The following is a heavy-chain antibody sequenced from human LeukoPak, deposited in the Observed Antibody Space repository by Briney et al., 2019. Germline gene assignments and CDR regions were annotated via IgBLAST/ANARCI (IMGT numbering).Heavy chain of an antibody. D-gene: IGHD2-2*01. CDR1: GGFISSGSYY. J-gene: IGHJ5*02. V-gene: IGHV4-61*02. CDR2: IYTSGSN. Sequence: TLPLTCTVSGGFISSGSYYWSWIRQPAGKGLEGIGRIYTSGSNNYNPSLKSRVTISVDTPKNQFSLKLSSLTAADTAVYYCARSRYCSSTNCNWFDPWGERTLVSVSS. CDR3: ARSRYCSSTNCNWFDP.